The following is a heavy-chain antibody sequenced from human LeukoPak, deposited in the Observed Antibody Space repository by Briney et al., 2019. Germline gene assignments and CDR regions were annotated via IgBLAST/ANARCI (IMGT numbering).Heavy chain of an antibody. V-gene: IGHV4-34*01. CDR2: INHSGST. Sequence: PSETLSLTCAVYGGSFSGYYWSWIRQPPGKGLEWIGEINHSGSTNYNPSLKSRVTISVDTSKNQFSLRLSSVTAADTAVYYCARGGHSYGFKAFDIWGQGTKVTASS. J-gene: IGHJ3*02. CDR3: ARGGHSYGFKAFDI. D-gene: IGHD5-18*01. CDR1: GGSFSGYY.